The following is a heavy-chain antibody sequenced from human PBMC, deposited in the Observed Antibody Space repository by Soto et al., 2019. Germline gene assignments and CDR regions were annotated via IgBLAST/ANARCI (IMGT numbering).Heavy chain of an antibody. CDR3: ARGGSLNWYFDL. CDR1: GFTFSSYW. CDR2: INSDGSCT. J-gene: IGHJ2*01. V-gene: IGHV3-74*01. Sequence: EVQLVESGGGLVQPGGSLRLSCAASGFTFSSYWMHWVRQAPGKGLVWVSRINSDGSCTSYADSVKGRFTISRDNAKNTLYLQMNSLRAEDTAVYYCARGGSLNWYFDLWGRGTLVTVSS. D-gene: IGHD1-26*01.